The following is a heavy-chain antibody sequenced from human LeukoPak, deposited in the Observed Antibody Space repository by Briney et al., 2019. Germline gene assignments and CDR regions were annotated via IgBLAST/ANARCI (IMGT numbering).Heavy chain of an antibody. V-gene: IGHV3-74*01. J-gene: IGHJ4*02. D-gene: IGHD1-26*01. CDR3: AREAEGRWELLRFIEENNFDY. Sequence: GGSLRLSCAASGFTFSSYWMHWVRQAPGKGLVWVSRINSDGSSTSYADSVKGRFTISRDNAKNTLYLQMNSLRAEDTAVYYCAREAEGRWELLRFIEENNFDYWGQGTLVTVSS. CDR2: INSDGSST. CDR1: GFTFSSYW.